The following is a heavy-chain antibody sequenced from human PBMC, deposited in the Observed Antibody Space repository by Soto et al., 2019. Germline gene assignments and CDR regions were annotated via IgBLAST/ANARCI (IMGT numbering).Heavy chain of an antibody. CDR3: ARSSTVTTLYYYYYGMDV. V-gene: IGHV1-69*01. Sequence: QVQLVQSGAEVKKPGSSVKVSCKASGGTFSSYAISWVRQAPGQGLEWMGGIIPIFGTANYAQKFQGRVTITADESTGTAYMELSSLRSEDTAVYYCARSSTVTTLYYYYYGMDVWGQGTTVTVSS. CDR2: IIPIFGTA. D-gene: IGHD4-17*01. J-gene: IGHJ6*02. CDR1: GGTFSSYA.